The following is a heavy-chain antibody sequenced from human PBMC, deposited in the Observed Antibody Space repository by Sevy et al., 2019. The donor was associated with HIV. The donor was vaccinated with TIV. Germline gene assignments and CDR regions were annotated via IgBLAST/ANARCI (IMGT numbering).Heavy chain of an antibody. CDR2: ISGSGGST. V-gene: IGHV3-23*01. D-gene: IGHD6-13*01. CDR1: GFSFSSYA. J-gene: IGHJ6*02. Sequence: GGSLRLSCAASGFSFSSYAMSWVRQTPGKGLQWVSVISGSGGSTYYADSVKGRFTISRDNAENSLYLQMNSLRAEDTAVYYCARDRGYSSSWTRGDYYGMDVWGQGTTVTVSS. CDR3: ARDRGYSSSWTRGDYYGMDV.